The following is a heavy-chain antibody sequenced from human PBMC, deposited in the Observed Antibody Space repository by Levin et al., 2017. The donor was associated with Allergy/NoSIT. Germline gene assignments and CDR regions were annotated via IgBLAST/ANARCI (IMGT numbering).Heavy chain of an antibody. Sequence: PGGSLRLSCKGSGSSFTSYWIGWVRQMPGKGLEWLGIIYPGDSDTRYSPSFQGQVTISADMSISTAYLQWSSLKASDTAMYYCARQRSGWDLKQTFDPWGQGTLVTVSS. V-gene: IGHV5-51*01. J-gene: IGHJ5*02. D-gene: IGHD6-19*01. CDR1: GSSFTSYW. CDR2: IYPGDSDT. CDR3: ARQRSGWDLKQTFDP.